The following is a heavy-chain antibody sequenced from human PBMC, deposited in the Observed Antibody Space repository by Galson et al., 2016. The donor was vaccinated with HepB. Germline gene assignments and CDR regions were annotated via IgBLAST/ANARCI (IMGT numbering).Heavy chain of an antibody. CDR3: ARGDKWGWDY. V-gene: IGHV3-7*03. D-gene: IGHD1-26*01. CDR1: GFTFGSYW. Sequence: SLRLSCAASGFTFGSYWMDWVRQAPGRGLEWLANIKTDGSETHYVDSVEGRFTISRDNAKNSMYLQMSGLRTEDTAVYYCARGDKWGWDYWGQGTLVTVSS. CDR2: IKTDGSET. J-gene: IGHJ4*02.